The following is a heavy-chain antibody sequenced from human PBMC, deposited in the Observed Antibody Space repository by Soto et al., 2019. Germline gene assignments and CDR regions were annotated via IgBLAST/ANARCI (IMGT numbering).Heavy chain of an antibody. Sequence: QITLKESGPTLVKPTETLTLTCTFSGFSLTTTGVGVGWIRQPPGKALEGLAFIYWDDDKRYSPSLKTKLSIIKDTSNNLVVLTMTNMDPMDTATYYCAHRLGGCANCWDGGWFDPWGQGILVTVSS. CDR1: GFSLTTTGVG. J-gene: IGHJ5*02. CDR2: IYWDDDK. V-gene: IGHV2-5*02. CDR3: AHRLGGCANCWDGGWFDP. D-gene: IGHD1-26*01.